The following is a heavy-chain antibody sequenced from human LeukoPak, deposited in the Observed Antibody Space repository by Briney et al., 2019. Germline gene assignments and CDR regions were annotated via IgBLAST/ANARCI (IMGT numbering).Heavy chain of an antibody. Sequence: PGGSLKISCKGSGYRSTSYWIGWVRQMPGKGLGWMGVIYTGDSDTRYSPSFQGQVTISADKSISTAYLQWSSLTASDTAMYYCARRGVGCFDYWGQGTLVTVSS. J-gene: IGHJ4*02. CDR3: ARRGVGCFDY. V-gene: IGHV5-51*01. CDR2: IYTGDSDT. CDR1: GYRSTSYW.